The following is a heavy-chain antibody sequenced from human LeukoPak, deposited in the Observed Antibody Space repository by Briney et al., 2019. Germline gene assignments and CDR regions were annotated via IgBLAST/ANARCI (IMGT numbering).Heavy chain of an antibody. CDR2: ISSSSSYI. CDR1: GFTFSSYA. Sequence: GGSLRLSCAASGFTFSSYAMHWVRQAPGKGLEWVSSISSSSSYIYYADSVKGRFTISRDNARNSLFLQMNSLRAEDTAVYYCAELGITMIGGVWGKGTTVTISS. V-gene: IGHV3-21*01. D-gene: IGHD3-10*02. CDR3: AELGITMIGGV. J-gene: IGHJ6*04.